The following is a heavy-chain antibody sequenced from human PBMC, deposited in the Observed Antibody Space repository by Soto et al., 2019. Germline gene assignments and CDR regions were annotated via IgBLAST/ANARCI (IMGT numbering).Heavy chain of an antibody. Sequence: KPSETLSLTCTVSGGSVSNSNYYWGWIRQPPGKGLEWIGSVYYRGRSYSKSSVKSRVTISVDTSKNQFSLNLNSVTASDTAVYFCVNQRTSVLTQAYFDYWGPGALVTVS. J-gene: IGHJ4*02. CDR3: VNQRTSVLTQAYFDY. CDR2: VYYRGRS. V-gene: IGHV4-39*01. D-gene: IGHD2-8*01. CDR1: GGSVSNSNYY.